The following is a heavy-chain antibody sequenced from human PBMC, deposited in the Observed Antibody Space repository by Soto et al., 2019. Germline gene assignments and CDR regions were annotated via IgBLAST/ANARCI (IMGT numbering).Heavy chain of an antibody. CDR1: GDSVTSGGFS. J-gene: IGHJ5*02. Sequence: QLQLQESGSRLVEPSQTLSLTCVVSGDSVTSGGFSWSWIRQPPGKGLEWLGYVFHSGTTHYNPSLEGRVTISLDRSTNQISLRLTSVTAADTAVYFCARVLHRFDPWGQGMPVTVSS. CDR2: VFHSGTT. CDR3: ARVLHRFDP. V-gene: IGHV4-30-2*01.